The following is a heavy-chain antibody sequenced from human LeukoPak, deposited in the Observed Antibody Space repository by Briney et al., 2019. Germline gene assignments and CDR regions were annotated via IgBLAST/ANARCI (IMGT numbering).Heavy chain of an antibody. CDR2: IIPVFGTA. CDR1: GGTFSRNA. J-gene: IGHJ6*02. V-gene: IGHV1-69*13. D-gene: IGHD3-16*02. Sequence: GASVKVSCKASGGTFSRNAVSWVRQAPGQGLEWMGGIIPVFGTANYAQKFQGRVTITADESTSTAYMEMSSLRSEDTAVYYCARVSTERESLGEISPLSDYYYNGMDVWGQGTPVTVSS. CDR3: ARVSTERESLGEISPLSDYYYNGMDV.